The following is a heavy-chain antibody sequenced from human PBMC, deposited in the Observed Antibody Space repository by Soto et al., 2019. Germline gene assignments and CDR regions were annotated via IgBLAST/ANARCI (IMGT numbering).Heavy chain of an antibody. CDR1: GFRFSSYG. V-gene: IGHV3-30*18. CDR2: ISPDGSNR. Sequence: LRLSCAASGFRFSSYGMHWVRQAPGKGLEWVALISPDGSNREYADSVKGRFTISRDNLKNTLYLQMNSLRAEDTAVFYCAKDKHTSTWYFDYWGQGALVTVSS. J-gene: IGHJ4*02. CDR3: AKDKHTSTWYFDY. D-gene: IGHD6-13*01.